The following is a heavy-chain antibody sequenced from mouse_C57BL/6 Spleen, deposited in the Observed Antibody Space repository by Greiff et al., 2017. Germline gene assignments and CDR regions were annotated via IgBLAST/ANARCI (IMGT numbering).Heavy chain of an antibody. V-gene: IGHV1-59*01. J-gene: IGHJ4*01. Sequence: QVQLQQPGAELVRPGTSVKLSCKASGYTFTSYWMHWVKQRPGQGLEWIGVIDPSDSYTNYNQKFKGKATLTVDTSSSTAYMQLSSLTSEDSAVYYCASPGNYDLDYWGQGTSVTVSS. CDR2: IDPSDSYT. CDR3: ASPGNYDLDY. CDR1: GYTFTSYW.